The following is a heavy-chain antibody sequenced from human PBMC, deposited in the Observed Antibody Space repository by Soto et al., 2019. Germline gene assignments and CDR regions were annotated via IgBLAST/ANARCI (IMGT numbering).Heavy chain of an antibody. Sequence: GAVRLSCAAWGFTFSSYGMHWVRQAPGKGLEWVAVISYDGSNKYYADSVKGRFTISRDNSKNTLYLQMNSLRAEDTAVYYCAKGDGSGSYEYFYCIDDRGQGPTVT. D-gene: IGHD3-10*01. J-gene: IGHJ6*02. CDR2: ISYDGSNK. V-gene: IGHV3-30*18. CDR1: GFTFSSYG. CDR3: AKGDGSGSYEYFYCIDD.